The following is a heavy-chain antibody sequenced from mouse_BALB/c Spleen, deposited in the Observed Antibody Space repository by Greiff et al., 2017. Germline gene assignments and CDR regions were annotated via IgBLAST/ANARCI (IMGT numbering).Heavy chain of an antibody. J-gene: IGHJ1*01. V-gene: IGHV1-69*02. D-gene: IGHD2-3*01. CDR2: IYPSDSYT. CDR1: GYTFTSYW. Sequence: VQLQQPGAELVRPGASVKLSCKASGYTFTSYWINWVKQRPGQGLEWIGNIYPSDSYTNYNQKFKDKATLTVDKSSSTAYMQLSSPTSEDSAVYYCTRPDGSSPYFDVWGAGTTVTVSS. CDR3: TRPDGSSPYFDV.